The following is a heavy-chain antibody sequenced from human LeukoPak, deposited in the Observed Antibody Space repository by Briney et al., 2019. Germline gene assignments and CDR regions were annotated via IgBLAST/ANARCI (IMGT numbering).Heavy chain of an antibody. Sequence: ASVKVSCKASGYTFTSYDMNWVRQATGQGLEWMGWMNPKSGDTGYAQKFQGRVTMTRNTSITTAYMGLSSLRSEDTAVYYCATGPSVCSSTTCYNYMDVWGKGTTVTVSS. CDR3: ATGPSVCSSTTCYNYMDV. CDR2: MNPKSGDT. CDR1: GYTFTSYD. V-gene: IGHV1-8*01. D-gene: IGHD2-2*02. J-gene: IGHJ6*03.